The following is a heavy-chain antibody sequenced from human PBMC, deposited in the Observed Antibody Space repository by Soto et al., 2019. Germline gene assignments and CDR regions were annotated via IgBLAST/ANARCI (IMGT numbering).Heavy chain of an antibody. CDR2: IIPILGIA. Sequence: PGASVKVSCKASGGTFSSYTISWVRQAPGQGLEWVGRIIPILGIANYAQKFQGRVTITADKSTSTAYMELSSLRSEDTAVYYCASQTGDLWYFDLWGRGTLVTVSS. D-gene: IGHD7-27*01. J-gene: IGHJ2*01. CDR1: GGTFSSYT. V-gene: IGHV1-69*02. CDR3: ASQTGDLWYFDL.